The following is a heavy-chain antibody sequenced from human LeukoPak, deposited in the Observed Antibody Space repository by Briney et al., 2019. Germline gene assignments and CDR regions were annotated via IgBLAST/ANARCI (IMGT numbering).Heavy chain of an antibody. CDR2: INPSGGGT. J-gene: IGHJ4*02. V-gene: IGHV1-46*01. CDR3: ASGADYDFWSGYLSPPGY. Sequence: ASVKVSCKASGYTFTSYYMHWVRQAPGQGLEWMGIINPSGGGTSYAQKFQGRVTMTRDTSTSTVYMELSSLRSEDTAVYYCASGADYDFWSGYLSPPGYWGQGTLVTVSS. D-gene: IGHD3-3*01. CDR1: GYTFTSYY.